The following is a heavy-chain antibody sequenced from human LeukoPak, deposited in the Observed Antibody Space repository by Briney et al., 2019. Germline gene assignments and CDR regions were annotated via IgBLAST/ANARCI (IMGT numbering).Heavy chain of an antibody. D-gene: IGHD4-17*01. CDR3: AKERVGYGDNNPYYFDY. Sequence: AASVKVSCKASGYTFTSYYMHWVRQAPGQGLEWMGIINPSGGSTSYAQKFQGRVTMTRDTSTSTVYMELSSLRAEDTAVYYCAKERVGYGDNNPYYFDYWGQGTLVTVSS. J-gene: IGHJ4*02. CDR2: INPSGGST. CDR1: GYTFTSYY. V-gene: IGHV1-46*01.